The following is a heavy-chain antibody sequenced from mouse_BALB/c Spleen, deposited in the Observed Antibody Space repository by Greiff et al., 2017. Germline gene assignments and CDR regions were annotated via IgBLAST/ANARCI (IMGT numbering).Heavy chain of an antibody. V-gene: IGHV1-87*01. CDR3: ARYWDY. CDR2: IYPGDGDT. CDR1: GYTFTSYW. Sequence: LQETGAELARPGASVKLSCKASGYTFTSYWMQWVKQRPGQGLEWIGAIYPGDGDTRYTQKFKGKATLTADKSSSTAYMQLSSLASEDSAVYYCARYWDYWGQGTTLTVSS. J-gene: IGHJ2*01.